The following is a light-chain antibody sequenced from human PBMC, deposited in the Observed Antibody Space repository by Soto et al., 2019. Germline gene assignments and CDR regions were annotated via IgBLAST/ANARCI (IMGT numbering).Light chain of an antibody. V-gene: IGLV2-14*01. CDR2: EVS. Sequence: QSALTQPASVSGSPGQSITISCTGTSSDVGGYNYVSWYQQHPGKAPKLMIYEVSNRPSGVSNRFSGSKSGNTASLTISGLQAEAEAAYYCSSYTSSSTAWVFGGGTTLTVL. CDR1: SSDVGGYNY. CDR3: SSYTSSSTAWV. J-gene: IGLJ3*02.